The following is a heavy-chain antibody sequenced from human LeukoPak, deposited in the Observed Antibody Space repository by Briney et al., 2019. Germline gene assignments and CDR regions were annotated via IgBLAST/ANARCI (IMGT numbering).Heavy chain of an antibody. CDR3: ARDNWNYGSSMDV. Sequence: SETLSLTCTVSGGSVSSYYWSWIRLPPGKGLEWIGYIYYSGSTNYNPSLKSRVTISVDTSKNQFSLKLSSVTAADTAVYHCARDNWNYGSSMDVWGQGTTVTVSS. J-gene: IGHJ6*02. V-gene: IGHV4-59*02. D-gene: IGHD1-7*01. CDR2: IYYSGST. CDR1: GGSVSSYY.